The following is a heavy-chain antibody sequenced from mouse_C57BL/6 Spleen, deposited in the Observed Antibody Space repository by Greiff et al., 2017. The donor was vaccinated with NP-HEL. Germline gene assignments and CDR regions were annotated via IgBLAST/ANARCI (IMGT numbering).Heavy chain of an antibody. J-gene: IGHJ4*01. D-gene: IGHD2-12*01. CDR1: GYAFSSSW. CDR3: AKSYYSSYYYAMDY. CDR2: IYPGDGDT. Sequence: QVQLQQSGPELVKPGASVKISCKASGYAFSSSWMNWVKQRPGKGLEWIGRIYPGDGDTNYNGKFKGKATLTADKSSGTAYMQLSSLTSEDSAVYFCAKSYYSSYYYAMDYWGQGTSVTVSS. V-gene: IGHV1-82*01.